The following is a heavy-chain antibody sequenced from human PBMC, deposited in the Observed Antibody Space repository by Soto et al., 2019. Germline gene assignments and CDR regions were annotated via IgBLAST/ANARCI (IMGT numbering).Heavy chain of an antibody. CDR3: VRVVGSIDY. V-gene: IGHV1-8*01. CDR1: GYTFTSYD. CDR2: MNPNSGNT. Sequence: QVQLVQSGAEVKKPGASVKVSCKASGYTFTSYDINWVRQATGQGLEWMGWMNPNSGNTGSAQKFQGRVTMTRDTFTRTAYRELSRLTSEDTAMYYCVRVVGSIDYWGQGTLVTVSS. J-gene: IGHJ4*02. D-gene: IGHD3-10*01.